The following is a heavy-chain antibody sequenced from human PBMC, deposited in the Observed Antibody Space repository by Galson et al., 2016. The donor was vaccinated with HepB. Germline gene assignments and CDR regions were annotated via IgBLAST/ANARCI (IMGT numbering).Heavy chain of an antibody. Sequence: SLRLSCAASGFTFSSYGMHWVRQAPGKGLEWVAVISYDGSNKYYADSVKGRFTISRDNSKNTLYLQMNSLRAEDTAVYYCAKGYYDFWCGYYTYFDYWGQGTLVTVSS. CDR2: ISYDGSNK. CDR3: AKGYYDFWCGYYTYFDY. D-gene: IGHD3-3*01. J-gene: IGHJ4*02. CDR1: GFTFSSYG. V-gene: IGHV3-30*18.